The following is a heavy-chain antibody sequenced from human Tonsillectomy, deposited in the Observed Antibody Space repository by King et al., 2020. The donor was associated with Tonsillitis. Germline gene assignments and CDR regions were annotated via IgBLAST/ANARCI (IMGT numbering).Heavy chain of an antibody. V-gene: IGHV3-30*02. J-gene: IGHJ4*02. CDR3: AKATPARGFDY. Sequence: VQLVESGGGVVQPGGSLRLSCAASGFTFSSYGMHWVRQAPGKGLEWVAFIRFDGSNKYSADSVKGRFTISRDNSKNTLYLQMNSLRAEDTALYYCAKATPARGFDYWAREPWSPSPQ. CDR2: IRFDGSNK. D-gene: IGHD3-10*01. CDR1: GFTFSSYG.